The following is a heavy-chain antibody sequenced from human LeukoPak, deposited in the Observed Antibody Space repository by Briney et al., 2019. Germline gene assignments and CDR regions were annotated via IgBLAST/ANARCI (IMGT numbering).Heavy chain of an antibody. CDR2: IKQDGSEK. Sequence: PGGSLRLSCAASGFSFSRYWMSWVRQAPGKGLEWVANIKQDGSEKYYVDSVKGRFTIFRDNAENSLDLQMNSLRVEDTAVYYCARGPQGFCSTSSCYAGYWGQGTLVTVSS. V-gene: IGHV3-7*01. CDR1: GFSFSRYW. D-gene: IGHD2-2*01. CDR3: ARGPQGFCSTSSCYAGY. J-gene: IGHJ4*02.